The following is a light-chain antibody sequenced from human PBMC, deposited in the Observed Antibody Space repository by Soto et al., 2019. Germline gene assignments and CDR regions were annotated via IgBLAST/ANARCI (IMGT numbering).Light chain of an antibody. V-gene: IGLV4-69*01. CDR2: LHTDGSH. CDR3: QTGGTGLF. J-gene: IGLJ2*01. Sequence: QPVLTQSPSASASPGASVTLTCTLSSGHSGYAIAWHQQRPEKGPRYLLTLHTDGSHNRGDGIPDRFSGSSSWAERYLTISGRQSEDEADYSCQTGGTGLFFGGGTKLTFL. CDR1: SGHSGYA.